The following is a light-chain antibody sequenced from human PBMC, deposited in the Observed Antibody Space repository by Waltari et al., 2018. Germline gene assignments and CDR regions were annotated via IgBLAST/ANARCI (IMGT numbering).Light chain of an antibody. J-gene: IGKJ4*01. V-gene: IGKV3-15*01. CDR2: SAS. CDR3: QQSHNWPPLT. Sequence: EVVLTQSPATLSLSPGERATLSCRASQSVRVNLAWYQQRPGQAPRLLIYSASTRATGSPARFSGSGSGTEFTLTISSLESEDFAVYYCQQSHNWPPLTFGGGTKVEIK. CDR1: QSVRVN.